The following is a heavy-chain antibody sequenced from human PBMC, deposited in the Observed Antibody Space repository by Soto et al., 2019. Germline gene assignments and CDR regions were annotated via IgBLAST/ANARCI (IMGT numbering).Heavy chain of an antibody. CDR1: GGSISSYY. J-gene: IGHJ2*01. V-gene: IGHV4-59*08. CDR2: IYYSGST. D-gene: IGHD3-3*01. Sequence: SETLSLTCTVSGGSISSYYWSWIRQPPGKGLEWIGYIYYSGSTNYNPSLKSRVTISVDTSKNQFSLKLSSVTAADTAVYYCPRRVGFLSGWYFDLWGRGTLVTSPQ. CDR3: PRRVGFLSGWYFDL.